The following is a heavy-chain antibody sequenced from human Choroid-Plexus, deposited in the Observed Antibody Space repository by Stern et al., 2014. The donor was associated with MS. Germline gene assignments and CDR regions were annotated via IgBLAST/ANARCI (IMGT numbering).Heavy chain of an antibody. Sequence: VQLEESGGGVAQPGRPLILSCAASGFTFSNFGMHWVRQAPGKGLEWVALISYDGSDKYYADSVKGRFTIFRDNSKNTLYMHMNSLGAEGTAVYYCAKDRQWSTYFFDYWGQGSLVTVSS. J-gene: IGHJ4*02. CDR3: AKDRQWSTYFFDY. V-gene: IGHV3-30*18. CDR1: GFTFSNFG. D-gene: IGHD2-15*01. CDR2: ISYDGSDK.